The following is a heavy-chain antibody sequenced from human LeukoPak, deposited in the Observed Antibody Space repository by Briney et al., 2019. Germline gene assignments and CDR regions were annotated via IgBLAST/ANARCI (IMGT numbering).Heavy chain of an antibody. CDR1: GGSISSSPYY. J-gene: IGHJ5*02. Sequence: PSETLSLTCSVSGGSISSSPYYWGWIRQPPGKGLEWIASIYYSGSTFYNPSLKSRVTISVDTSKNQFSLKLSSVTAADTAMYYCARSSSSGWGFRFDPWGQGTLVTVSS. CDR2: IYYSGST. D-gene: IGHD6-25*01. V-gene: IGHV4-39*07. CDR3: ARSSSSGWGFRFDP.